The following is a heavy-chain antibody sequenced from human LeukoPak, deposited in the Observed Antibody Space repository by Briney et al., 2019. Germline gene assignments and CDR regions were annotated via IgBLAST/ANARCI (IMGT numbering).Heavy chain of an antibody. D-gene: IGHD1-1*01. CDR1: GGSISSYY. J-gene: IGHJ4*02. Sequence: PSETLSLTCTVSGGSISSYYWSWNRQPPGKGLEWIGYIYYSGSTNYNPSLKSRVTISVDTSKNQFSLKLSSVTAADTAVYYCARVSGNWMFDYWGQGTLVTVSS. V-gene: IGHV4-59*01. CDR3: ARVSGNWMFDY. CDR2: IYYSGST.